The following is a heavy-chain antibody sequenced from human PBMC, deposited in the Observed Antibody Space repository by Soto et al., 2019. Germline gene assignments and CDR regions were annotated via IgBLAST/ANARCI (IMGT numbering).Heavy chain of an antibody. J-gene: IGHJ5*02. CDR3: ARMVREKWLFLGGWFDP. Sequence: QVQLVQSGAEVKKPGASVKVSCKASGYTFTSYGISWVRQAPGQGLEWMGWISAYNGNTNYAQKLQGRVTMTTATSTSTAYRELRGLRSDDTAVYYCARMVREKWLFLGGWFDPWGQGTLVTVSS. CDR2: ISAYNGNT. D-gene: IGHD3-22*01. V-gene: IGHV1-18*01. CDR1: GYTFTSYG.